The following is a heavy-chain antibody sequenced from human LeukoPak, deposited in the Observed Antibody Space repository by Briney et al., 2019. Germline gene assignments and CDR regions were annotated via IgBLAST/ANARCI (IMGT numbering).Heavy chain of an antibody. CDR1: GGSVSSGSYY. CDR3: ARSGYYDSSGYYCQDGYYFDY. Sequence: PSETLSLTCSVSGGSVSSGSYYWSWIRQPPGKGLEWIGYIYYSGSTNYNPSLKSRVTISVDTSKNQFSLKLSSVTAADTAVYYCARSGYYDSSGYYCQDGYYFDYWGQGTLVTVSS. V-gene: IGHV4-61*01. CDR2: IYYSGST. D-gene: IGHD3-22*01. J-gene: IGHJ4*02.